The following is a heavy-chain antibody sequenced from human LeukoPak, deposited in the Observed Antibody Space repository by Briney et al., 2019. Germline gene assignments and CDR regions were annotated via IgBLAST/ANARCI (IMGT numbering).Heavy chain of an antibody. J-gene: IGHJ4*02. V-gene: IGHV3-23*01. CDR1: AFTFSNYA. D-gene: IGHD1-26*01. CDR2: ISGIVSST. Sequence: PGGSLRPSCAAAAFTFSNYAITCARQAPRDGLEGVSSISGIVSSTYYADSVKRRFTISRDDSKNTLYLQMNSLRAEDTAVYYCARRENSGYFDYWGQGTLVTVSS. CDR3: ARRENSGYFDY.